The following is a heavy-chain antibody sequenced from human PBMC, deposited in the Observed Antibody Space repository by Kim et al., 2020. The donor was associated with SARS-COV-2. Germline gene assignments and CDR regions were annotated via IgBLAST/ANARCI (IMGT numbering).Heavy chain of an antibody. CDR2: IYYSGST. J-gene: IGHJ6*02. CDR1: GSSISSSSYY. Sequence: SETLSLTCTVSGSSISSSSYYWGWIRQPPGKGLEWIGSIYYSGSTYYNPSLKSRVTISVDTSKNQFSLKLSSVTAADTAAYYCARQAGAVFRVVINYYYYGIDVWGQGTAVTVS. V-gene: IGHV4-39*01. CDR3: ARQAGAVFRVVINYYYYGIDV. D-gene: IGHD3-3*01.